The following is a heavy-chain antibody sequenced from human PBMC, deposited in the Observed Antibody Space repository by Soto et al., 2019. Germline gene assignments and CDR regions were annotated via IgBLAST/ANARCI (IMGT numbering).Heavy chain of an antibody. V-gene: IGHV1-69*13. D-gene: IGHD6-6*01. Sequence: SVKVSCKASGGTFSSYAISWVRQAPGQGLEWMGGIIPIFGTANYAQKFQGRVTITADESTSSAYMELSSLRSEDTAVYYCARAIGIAARPDYYYGMDVWGQGTTVTVSS. CDR2: IIPIFGTA. CDR3: ARAIGIAARPDYYYGMDV. CDR1: GGTFSSYA. J-gene: IGHJ6*02.